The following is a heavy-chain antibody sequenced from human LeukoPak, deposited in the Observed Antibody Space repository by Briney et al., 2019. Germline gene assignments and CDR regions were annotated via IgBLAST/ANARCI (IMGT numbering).Heavy chain of an antibody. CDR3: ARVTVTTFSPTDYMDV. D-gene: IGHD4-17*01. J-gene: IGHJ6*03. CDR1: GFTFSSYW. V-gene: IGHV3-7*01. CDR2: IKQDGSEK. Sequence: GGSLRLSCAASGFTFSSYWMSWVRQAPGKVLEWVANIKQDGSEKYYVDSVKGRFTISRDNAKNSLYLQMNSLRAEDTAVYYCARVTVTTFSPTDYMDVWGKGTTVTISS.